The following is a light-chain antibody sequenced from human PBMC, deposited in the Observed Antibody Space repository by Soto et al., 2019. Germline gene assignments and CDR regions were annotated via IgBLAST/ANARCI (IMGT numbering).Light chain of an antibody. Sequence: DIQMTQSPSTLPASVGDRVIITCRASQSISDYLAWYQQKPGKAPKLLIYDASSLESGVPARFSGSGSGTEFTLTISSLQPDDFATYYYQQYNSSPWTFGQGTKVDIK. CDR1: QSISDY. CDR3: QQYNSSPWT. V-gene: IGKV1-5*01. CDR2: DAS. J-gene: IGKJ1*01.